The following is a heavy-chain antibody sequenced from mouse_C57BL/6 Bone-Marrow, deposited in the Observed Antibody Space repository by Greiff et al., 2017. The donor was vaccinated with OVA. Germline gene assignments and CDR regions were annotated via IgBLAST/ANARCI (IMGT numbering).Heavy chain of an antibody. CDR1: GYTFTSYW. CDR3: TRRGGTTVVWGFDY. D-gene: IGHD1-1*01. CDR2: IDPSDGAT. V-gene: IGHV1-52*01. J-gene: IGHJ2*01. Sequence: VQLQESGAELARPGSSVKMSCKASGYTFTSYWMHWVKQSPIHSLEWIGNIDPSDGATHYNQKFKDKATLTVDKSSSTAYMQLSSLTSEDAAVYCGTRRGGTTVVWGFDYWGQGTTLTVSS.